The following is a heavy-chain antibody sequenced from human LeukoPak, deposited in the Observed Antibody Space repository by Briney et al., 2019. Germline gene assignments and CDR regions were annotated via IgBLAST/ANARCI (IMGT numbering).Heavy chain of an antibody. CDR1: GFTFSSYA. Sequence: GGSLRLSCAASGFTFSSYAMSWVRQAPGKGLEWVSAISGSGDSTYYADSVKGRFTISRDNSKNTLYLQMNSLRAEDTAVYYCAKNSYYYYYYGMDVWGQGTTVTVSS. CDR3: AKNSYYYYYYGMDV. CDR2: ISGSGDST. V-gene: IGHV3-23*01. D-gene: IGHD2-15*01. J-gene: IGHJ6*02.